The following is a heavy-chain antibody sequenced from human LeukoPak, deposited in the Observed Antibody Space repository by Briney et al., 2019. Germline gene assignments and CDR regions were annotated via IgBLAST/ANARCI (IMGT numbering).Heavy chain of an antibody. J-gene: IGHJ4*02. V-gene: IGHV4-34*01. D-gene: IGHD2-2*01. Sequence: PSETLSLTCAVYGGSFSGYYWSWIRQPPGKGLEWIGEINHSGSTNYNPSLKSRVTISVDTSKNQFSLKLSSVTAADTAVYYRARVGPSTVVPAATTDFDYWGQGTLVTVSS. CDR2: INHSGST. CDR3: ARVGPSTVVPAATTDFDY. CDR1: GGSFSGYY.